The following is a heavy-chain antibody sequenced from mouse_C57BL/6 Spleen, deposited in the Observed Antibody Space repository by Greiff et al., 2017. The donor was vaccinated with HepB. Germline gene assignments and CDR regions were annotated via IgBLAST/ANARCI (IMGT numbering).Heavy chain of an antibody. V-gene: IGHV1-64*01. D-gene: IGHD2-2*01. CDR3: ARSGFGYDEYYFDY. J-gene: IGHJ2*01. CDR1: GYTFTSYW. CDR2: IHPNSGST. Sequence: QVQLQQSGAELVKPGASVKLSCKASGYTFTSYWMHWVKQRPGQGLEWIGMIHPNSGSTNYNEKFKSKATLTVDKSSSTAYMQLSSLTSEDSAVYYCARSGFGYDEYYFDYWGQGTTLTVSS.